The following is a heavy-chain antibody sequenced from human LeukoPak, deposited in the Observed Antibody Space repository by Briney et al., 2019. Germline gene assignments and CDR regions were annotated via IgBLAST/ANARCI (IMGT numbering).Heavy chain of an antibody. Sequence: PSETLSLTCSVSSVSISSSGDYWGWLRQPPGKGLEWIGSLYSGNIHYNPSLKSRATISVDTSKIQFSLHLSSVTAADTAVYYCARDRARREGYYYYYMDVWGKGTTVTVSS. D-gene: IGHD6-6*01. CDR3: ARDRARREGYYYYYMDV. V-gene: IGHV4-39*02. CDR1: SVSISSSGDY. J-gene: IGHJ6*03. CDR2: LYSGNI.